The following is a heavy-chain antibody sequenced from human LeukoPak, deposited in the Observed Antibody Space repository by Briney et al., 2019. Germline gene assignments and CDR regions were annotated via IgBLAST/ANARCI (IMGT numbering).Heavy chain of an antibody. Sequence: SETLSLTCAVYGGSFSGYYWSWIRQPPGKGLEWIGEINHSGSTNYNPSLKSRVTISVDTSKNQFSLKLSSVTAADTAVYYCARGDFWSGYYILDYWGQGALVTVSS. J-gene: IGHJ4*02. CDR3: ARGDFWSGYYILDY. CDR2: INHSGST. D-gene: IGHD3-3*01. V-gene: IGHV4-34*01. CDR1: GGSFSGYY.